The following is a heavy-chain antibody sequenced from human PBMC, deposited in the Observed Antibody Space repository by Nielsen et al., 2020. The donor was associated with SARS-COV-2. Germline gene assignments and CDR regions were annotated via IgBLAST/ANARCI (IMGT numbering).Heavy chain of an antibody. CDR1: GYTFTTYD. Sequence: ASVKVSCKASGYTFTTYDLHWVRQAAGLGLEWMGWVNPKSGFTAYARKFQDRVSMTINTSISTAYMELNSLRSEDTAVYFCARGLAIGATPISPWGQGTLVTVSS. J-gene: IGHJ5*02. V-gene: IGHV1-8*01. CDR3: ARGLAIGATPISP. D-gene: IGHD4/OR15-4a*01. CDR2: VNPKSGFT.